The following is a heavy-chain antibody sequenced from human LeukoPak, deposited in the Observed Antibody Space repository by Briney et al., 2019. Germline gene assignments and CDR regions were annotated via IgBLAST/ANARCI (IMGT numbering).Heavy chain of an antibody. J-gene: IGHJ4*02. CDR3: ARHYYDSSGYTDY. V-gene: IGHV4-34*01. CDR2: INHSGST. D-gene: IGHD3-22*01. Sequence: PSETLSLTCAVYGGSFSGYYWSWIRQPPGKGLEWIGEINHSGSTNYNPSLKSRVTISVDTSKNQFSLKLSSVTAAGTAVYYCARHYYDSSGYTDYWGQGTLVTVSS. CDR1: GGSFSGYY.